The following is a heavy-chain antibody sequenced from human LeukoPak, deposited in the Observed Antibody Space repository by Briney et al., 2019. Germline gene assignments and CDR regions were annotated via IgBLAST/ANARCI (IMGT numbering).Heavy chain of an antibody. CDR2: IKRDGSEK. CDR1: GFTFSSYW. CDR3: AREGNWNYFRETTAFDY. V-gene: IGHV3-7*01. J-gene: IGHJ4*02. D-gene: IGHD1-7*01. Sequence: GGSLRLSCAASGFTFSSYWMSWVRQAPGKGLEWVANIKRDGSEKYYVDSVKGRFTISGDNAKNSLYLQMNSLRAEDTAVYYCAREGNWNYFRETTAFDYWGQGTLVTVSS.